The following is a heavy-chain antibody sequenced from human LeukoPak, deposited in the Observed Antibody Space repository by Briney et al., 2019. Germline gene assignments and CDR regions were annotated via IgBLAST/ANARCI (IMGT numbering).Heavy chain of an antibody. CDR2: IYYSGST. V-gene: IGHV4-39*01. CDR1: GGSISSSSYY. Sequence: PSETLSLTCTVSGGSISSSSYYWGWIHQPPGKGLEWIGSIYYSGSTYYNPSLKSRVTISVDTSKNQFSLKLSSVTAADTAVYYCARHGASDSGWRINFDAFDIWGQGTMVTVSS. D-gene: IGHD6-19*01. J-gene: IGHJ3*02. CDR3: ARHGASDSGWRINFDAFDI.